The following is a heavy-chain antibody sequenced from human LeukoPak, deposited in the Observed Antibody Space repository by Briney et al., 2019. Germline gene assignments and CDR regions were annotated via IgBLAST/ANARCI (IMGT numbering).Heavy chain of an antibody. Sequence: PGRSLRLSCAASGFTFSSYGMHWVRQAPGKGLEWVAVISYDGSNKYYADSVKGRFTISRDNSKNTLYLQMNSLRAEDTAVYYCAKDLSYSSGLQYYFDYWGQGTLVTVSS. CDR3: AKDLSYSSGLQYYFDY. CDR1: GFTFSSYG. J-gene: IGHJ4*02. D-gene: IGHD6-19*01. V-gene: IGHV3-30*18. CDR2: ISYDGSNK.